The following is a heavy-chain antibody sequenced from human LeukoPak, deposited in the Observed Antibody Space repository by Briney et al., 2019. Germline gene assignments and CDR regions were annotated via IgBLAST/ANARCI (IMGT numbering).Heavy chain of an antibody. CDR3: ARTVTRGYYYVGMDV. V-gene: IGHV3-30-3*01. J-gene: IGHJ6*02. CDR2: ISYDGSNK. CDR1: GFTFSSYA. D-gene: IGHD4-17*01. Sequence: SGGSLRLSCAASGFTFSSYAMHWVGQAPGKGLEWVAVISYDGSNKYYADSVKGRFTISRDNSKNTLYLQTNSLRAEDTAVYYCARTVTRGYYYVGMDVWGQGTTVSVSS.